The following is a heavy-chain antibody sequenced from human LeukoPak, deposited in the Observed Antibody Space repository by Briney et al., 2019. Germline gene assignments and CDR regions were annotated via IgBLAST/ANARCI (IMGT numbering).Heavy chain of an antibody. Sequence: GGSLRLSCAASGFTVSSNFMNWVRQAPGKGLEWVSAISGSGVSTYYADSVKGRFTISRDNSKNTLYLQMNSLRAEDTAVYYCAKAGYYDSSGYYYFDYWGQGTLVTVSS. D-gene: IGHD3-22*01. CDR3: AKAGYYDSSGYYYFDY. CDR2: ISGSGVST. CDR1: GFTVSSNF. J-gene: IGHJ4*02. V-gene: IGHV3-23*01.